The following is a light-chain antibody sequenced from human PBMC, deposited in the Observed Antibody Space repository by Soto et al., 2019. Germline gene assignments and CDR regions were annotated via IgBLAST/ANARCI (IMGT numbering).Light chain of an antibody. Sequence: DILMTQSPSSLSASIGDRVTISCRTSQTVGTYLNWYQHKPGGGPTLLIYAASSLQSGVPSRFSGSGSGTDFTLTIGSLQPEDFATYYCQQTSSSPWTFGQGTKVDIK. V-gene: IGKV1-39*01. CDR3: QQTSSSPWT. CDR1: QTVGTY. CDR2: AAS. J-gene: IGKJ1*01.